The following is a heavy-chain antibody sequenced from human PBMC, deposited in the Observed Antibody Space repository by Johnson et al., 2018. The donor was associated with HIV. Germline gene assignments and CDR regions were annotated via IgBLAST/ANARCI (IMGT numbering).Heavy chain of an antibody. J-gene: IGHJ3*02. CDR3: ARGRPWGWELRRDAFDI. CDR1: GFTFSSYA. V-gene: IGHV3-23*04. D-gene: IGHD3-16*01. CDR2: ISGSGGST. Sequence: VQLVESGGGLVQPGGSLRLSCAASGFTFSSYAMSWVRQAPGKGLEWVSAISGSGGSTYYADSVKGRFTISRDNSKNTLYLQMNSLRDEDTALYYCARGRPWGWELRRDAFDIWGQGTIVTVSS.